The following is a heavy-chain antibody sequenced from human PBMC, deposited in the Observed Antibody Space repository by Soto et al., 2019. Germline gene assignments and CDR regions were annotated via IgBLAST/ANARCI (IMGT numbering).Heavy chain of an antibody. V-gene: IGHV3-48*02. CDR1: GFTFTSYS. CDR3: AREMGACSDSSCYPGPYDS. Sequence: GGSLRLSCAASGFTFTSYSMNWVRQAPGQGLEWVSYITSKSTTIKYADSVKGRFTVSRDNAKNSLYLQLNSLRDEDTAVYYCAREMGACSDSSCYPGPYDSWGQGALVTVSS. D-gene: IGHD3-16*01. CDR2: ITSKSTTI. J-gene: IGHJ5*02.